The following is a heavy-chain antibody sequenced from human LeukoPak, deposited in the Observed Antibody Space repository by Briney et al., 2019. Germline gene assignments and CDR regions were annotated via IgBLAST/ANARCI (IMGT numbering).Heavy chain of an antibody. J-gene: IGHJ4*02. Sequence: GESLKISCKGSGYSFTNYWIGWVRQMPGKGLEWMGIIYPGDSDTRHSPSFQGQVTISADKSISTAYLQWSSLKASDTAMYFCARRFLYGASRYFDYWGQGTLVTVSS. CDR3: ARRFLYGASRYFDY. CDR1: GYSFTNYW. D-gene: IGHD4-17*01. V-gene: IGHV5-51*01. CDR2: IYPGDSDT.